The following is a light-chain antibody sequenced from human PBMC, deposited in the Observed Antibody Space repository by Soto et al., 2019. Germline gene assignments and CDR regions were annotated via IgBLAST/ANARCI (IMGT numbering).Light chain of an antibody. Sequence: DIQLTQSPSFLSASVGDRVAITCWASQGISSYLAWYQQKPGKAPKLLIYVASTLQTGVPSRFSGRGSGTEFTLEISSLQPEDFATYYCQQFSDYPLTFGQGTRLEIQ. V-gene: IGKV1-9*01. J-gene: IGKJ5*01. CDR3: QQFSDYPLT. CDR1: QGISSY. CDR2: VAS.